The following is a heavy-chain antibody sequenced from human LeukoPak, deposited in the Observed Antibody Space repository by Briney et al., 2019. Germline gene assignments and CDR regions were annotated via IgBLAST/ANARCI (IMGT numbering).Heavy chain of an antibody. J-gene: IGHJ4*02. D-gene: IGHD2-21*02. CDR1: GYTFTSYW. V-gene: IGHV5-51*01. CDR3: ARLAMCCGTDCYSCPGDY. CDR2: IHPGDSDT. Sequence: GESLKISCKGSGYTFTSYWIAWVRQMPGKGLEWMGIIHPGDSDTRYRPSFQGQVTISVDKSISTAYLQWSGLKASDTAMYYCARLAMCCGTDCYSCPGDYWGQGTVVTVSS.